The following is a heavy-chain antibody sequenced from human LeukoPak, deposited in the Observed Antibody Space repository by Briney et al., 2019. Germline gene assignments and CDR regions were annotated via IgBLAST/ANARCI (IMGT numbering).Heavy chain of an antibody. V-gene: IGHV4-59*01. D-gene: IGHD3-10*01. CDR3: AVTGGSGTGS. Sequence: PSETLSLTCTVSGGSNSSYYWSWIRQPPGKGLEWIGCIHYSGITNYNPSLQSRVTISVDRSKNHFSLKLSSVTAADTALYYCAVTGGSGTGSWGQGTLVTVSS. CDR2: IHYSGIT. J-gene: IGHJ4*02. CDR1: GGSNSSYY.